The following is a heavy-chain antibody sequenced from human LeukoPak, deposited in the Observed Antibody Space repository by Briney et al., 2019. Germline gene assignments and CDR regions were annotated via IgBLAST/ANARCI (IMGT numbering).Heavy chain of an antibody. CDR2: ISYDGSSR. V-gene: IGHV3-30*04. J-gene: IGHJ6*03. CDR3: ARPYLERSLKFCMDV. D-gene: IGHD3-3*02. Sequence: GGSLRLSCAASGFSFNNFAMHWVRQAPGKGLEWVAHISYDGSSRHNEDSEKGRFTISRDDSKNTLYLQMNSLRPEDTAVYYCARPYLERSLKFCMDVWGKGTTVTVSS. CDR1: GFSFNNFA.